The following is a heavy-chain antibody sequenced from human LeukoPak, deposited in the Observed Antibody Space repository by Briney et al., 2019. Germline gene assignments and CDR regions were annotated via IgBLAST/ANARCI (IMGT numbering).Heavy chain of an antibody. J-gene: IGHJ4*02. Sequence: GGSLRLSCAASGFTFSSYAMSWVRQAPGKGLEWVSAISGSGGSTYYADSVKGRFTISRDNSKNTLYLQMNSLRAEGTAVYYCAKGGYSYGLYYFDYWGQGTLVTVSS. CDR1: GFTFSSYA. V-gene: IGHV3-23*01. CDR3: AKGGYSYGLYYFDY. D-gene: IGHD5-18*01. CDR2: ISGSGGST.